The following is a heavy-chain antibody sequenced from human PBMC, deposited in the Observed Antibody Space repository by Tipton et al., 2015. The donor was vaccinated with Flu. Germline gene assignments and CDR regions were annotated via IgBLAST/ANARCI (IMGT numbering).Heavy chain of an antibody. D-gene: IGHD5-24*01. J-gene: IGHJ4*02. V-gene: IGHV4-59*01. CDR2: IYYSGST. CDR1: GGSISSYY. CDR3: ARGMATIDFGY. Sequence: TLSLTCTVSGGSISSYYWSWIRQPPGKGLEWIGYIYYSGSTNYNPSLKSRVTISVDTSKNQFSLKLRSVTAADTAVNYCARGMATIDFGYWGQGTLVPVSS.